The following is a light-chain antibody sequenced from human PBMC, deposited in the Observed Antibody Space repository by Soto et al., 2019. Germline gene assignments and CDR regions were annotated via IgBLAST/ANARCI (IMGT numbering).Light chain of an antibody. CDR3: QQYYSTPPT. J-gene: IGKJ1*01. V-gene: IGKV4-1*01. CDR1: QSVLYSSINKNY. Sequence: DIVMTQSPDSLAVSLGERATINCKSSQSVLYSSINKNYLAWYQRKPGQPPKLLIYWASTRESGVPDRFSGSGSGTDFTLTITSLQAEDVAVYYCQQYYSTPPTFGQGTKVEIK. CDR2: WAS.